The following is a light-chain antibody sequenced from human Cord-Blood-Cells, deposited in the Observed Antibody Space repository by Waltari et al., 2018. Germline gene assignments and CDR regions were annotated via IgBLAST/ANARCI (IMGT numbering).Light chain of an antibody. V-gene: IGKV1-33*01. CDR3: QQYDNLWT. CDR2: DAS. CDR1: QDISNY. Sequence: DIQMTQSPSSLSASVGDRVPITCQASQDISNYLNWYQKKPGKAPKLLIYDASNLETGVPSRFSGSGSGTDFTFTISSLQPEDIATYYCQQYDNLWTFGQGTKVEIK. J-gene: IGKJ1*01.